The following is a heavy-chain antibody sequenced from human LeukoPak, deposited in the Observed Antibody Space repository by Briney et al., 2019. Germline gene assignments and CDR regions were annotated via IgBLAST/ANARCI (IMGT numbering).Heavy chain of an antibody. CDR1: GGSISSGSYY. CDR3: ARDGQWTIFGVAMDY. D-gene: IGHD3-3*01. J-gene: IGHJ4*02. CDR2: IYTSGST. V-gene: IGHV4-61*02. Sequence: PSETLSLTCTVSGGSISSGSYYWSWIRQPAGKGLEWIGRIYTSGSTNYNPSLKSRVTISVDTSKNQFSLKLSSVTAADTAVYYCARDGQWTIFGVAMDYWGQGTLVTVSS.